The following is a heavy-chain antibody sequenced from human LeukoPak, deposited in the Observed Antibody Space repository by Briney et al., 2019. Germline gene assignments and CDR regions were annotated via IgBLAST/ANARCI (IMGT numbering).Heavy chain of an antibody. CDR1: GFTFSSYE. V-gene: IGHV3-48*03. CDR3: ARDRPYFDY. Sequence: GGSLRLSSAASGFTFSSYEMNWVRQAPGKGLEWVSYISSSGSTIYYADSVKGRFTISRDNAKNSLYLQMNSLRAEDTAVYYCARDRPYFDYWGQGTLVTVSS. CDR2: ISSSGSTI. J-gene: IGHJ4*02.